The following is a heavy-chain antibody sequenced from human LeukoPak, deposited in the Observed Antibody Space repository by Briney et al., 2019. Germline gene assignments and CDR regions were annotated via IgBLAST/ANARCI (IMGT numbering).Heavy chain of an antibody. V-gene: IGHV1-46*01. D-gene: IGHD2-2*01. CDR3: ARGGKPAAAPQAHFEY. Sequence: ASVKVSCKASGYTITTYYIHWVRQAPGRGLEWMGIINPSAGSTSYAQKFQGRITMTRDTSTTTAYMELSSLRSEDTAVYYCARGGKPAAAPQAHFEYWGQGTLVTVSS. CDR2: INPSAGST. CDR1: GYTITTYY. J-gene: IGHJ4*02.